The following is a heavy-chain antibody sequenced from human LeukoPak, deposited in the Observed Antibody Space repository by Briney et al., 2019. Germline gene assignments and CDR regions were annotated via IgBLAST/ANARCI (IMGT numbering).Heavy chain of an antibody. J-gene: IGHJ4*02. Sequence: PGGSLRLSCAASGLTFSDYYMSWIRQAPGKGLEWVSYISSSGSTIYYADSVKGRFTISRDNAKNSLYLQMNSLRAEDTAVYFCGGHFDRSGHYPIDYWGQGTLVTVSS. V-gene: IGHV3-11*01. CDR2: ISSSGSTI. D-gene: IGHD3-22*01. CDR3: GGHFDRSGHYPIDY. CDR1: GLTFSDYY.